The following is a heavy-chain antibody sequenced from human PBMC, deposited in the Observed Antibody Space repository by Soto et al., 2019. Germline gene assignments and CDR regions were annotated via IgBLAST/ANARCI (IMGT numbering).Heavy chain of an antibody. D-gene: IGHD3-10*01. J-gene: IGHJ4*02. CDR1: GVSISTSNW. V-gene: IGHV4-4*02. CDR2: IYHSGST. CDR3: AKGGRVYYGSGSYFDS. Sequence: QVQLQESGPGLVKPSGTLSLTCAVSGVSISTSNWWSWARQSPGKGLEWIGGIYHSGSTNYNPSLXGXAXIXXAQSPNQFSLQRSSVHAPDTAVYFCAKGGRVYYGSGSYFDSWGQGILVTVSS.